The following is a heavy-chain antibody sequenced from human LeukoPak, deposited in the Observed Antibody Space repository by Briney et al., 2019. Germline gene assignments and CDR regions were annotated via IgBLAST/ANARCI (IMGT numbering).Heavy chain of an antibody. CDR3: AKGTSSGWYYFDY. V-gene: IGHV4-38-2*02. Sequence: PSETLSLTCIVSGYSITSGYYWGWIRQPPGKGLEWNGSIYHSGDTYYNPSLKSRVTISVDTSKNQFSLKLDSVTAADTAVYYCAKGTSSGWYYFDYWGQGTLVTVSS. CDR1: GYSITSGYY. J-gene: IGHJ4*02. CDR2: IYHSGDT. D-gene: IGHD6-19*01.